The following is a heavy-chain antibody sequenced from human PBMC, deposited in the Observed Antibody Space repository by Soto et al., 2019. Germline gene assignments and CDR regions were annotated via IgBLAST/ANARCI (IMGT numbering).Heavy chain of an antibody. CDR1: GYTLTELS. CDR2: FDPEDGET. D-gene: IGHD2-21*01. J-gene: IGHJ6*02. V-gene: IGHV1-24*01. Sequence: ASVKVSCKVSGYTLTELSMHWVRQAPGKGLEWMGGFDPEDGETIYAQKFQGRVTMTEDTSTDTAYMELSSLRSEDTAVYYCATWSLVMGYYYYGMDVWGQGTTVTVSS. CDR3: ATWSLVMGYYYYGMDV.